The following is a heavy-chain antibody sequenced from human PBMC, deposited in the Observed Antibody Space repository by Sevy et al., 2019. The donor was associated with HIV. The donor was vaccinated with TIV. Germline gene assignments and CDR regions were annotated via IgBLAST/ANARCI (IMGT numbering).Heavy chain of an antibody. Sequence: GGSLRLSCAASGFTFSTYAMTWVRQAPGKGLEWVSGISGSYSSTFYADSVKGRFTISRDNSKNMLYLQMDSLRAEDTAVYYCAKEGVEAAGTGFYMDVWGKGTTVTVSS. D-gene: IGHD6-13*01. J-gene: IGHJ6*03. V-gene: IGHV3-23*01. CDR2: ISGSYSST. CDR1: GFTFSTYA. CDR3: AKEGVEAAGTGFYMDV.